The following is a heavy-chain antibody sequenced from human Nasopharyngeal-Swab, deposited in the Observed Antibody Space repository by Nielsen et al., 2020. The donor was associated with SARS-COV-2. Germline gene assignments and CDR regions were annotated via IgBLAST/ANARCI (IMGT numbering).Heavy chain of an antibody. CDR2: ISYDGSNK. J-gene: IGHJ4*02. Sequence: VRQAPGKGLEWVAVISYDGSNKYYADSVKGRFTISRDNSKNTLYLQMNSLRAEDTAVYYCARDLGGYYDSSGIYFDYWGQGTLVTVSS. D-gene: IGHD3-22*01. V-gene: IGHV3-30-3*01. CDR3: ARDLGGYYDSSGIYFDY.